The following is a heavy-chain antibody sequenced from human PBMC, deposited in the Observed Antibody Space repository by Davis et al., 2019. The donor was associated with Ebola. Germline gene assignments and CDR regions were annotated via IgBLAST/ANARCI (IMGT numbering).Heavy chain of an antibody. CDR3: ARTSRFLEWVAFDY. J-gene: IGHJ4*02. Sequence: SETLSLTCTVSGFSISSGYYWGWIRQPPGKGLEWIGIIYHSGSTYYNPSLKSRVTISVDTSKNQFSLKLSSVTAADTAVYYCARTSRFLEWVAFDYWGQGTLVTVSS. V-gene: IGHV4-38-2*02. CDR1: GFSISSGYY. D-gene: IGHD3-3*01. CDR2: IYHSGST.